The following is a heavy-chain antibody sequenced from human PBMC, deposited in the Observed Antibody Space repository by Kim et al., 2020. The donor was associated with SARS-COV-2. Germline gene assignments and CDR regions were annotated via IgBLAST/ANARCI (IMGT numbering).Heavy chain of an antibody. D-gene: IGHD2-15*01. CDR2: IIPFFGTP. J-gene: IGHJ5*02. Sequence: SVKVSCKASGGTFSSSAFNWVRHAPGQGLEWMGGIIPFFGTPTYAQKFQGRITITADDSTTTAYMELSSLRSEDTAVYFCARGPVDGFNLEGFLWFDTWGQGTLVSVSS. V-gene: IGHV1-69*13. CDR3: ARGPVDGFNLEGFLWFDT. CDR1: GGTFSSSA.